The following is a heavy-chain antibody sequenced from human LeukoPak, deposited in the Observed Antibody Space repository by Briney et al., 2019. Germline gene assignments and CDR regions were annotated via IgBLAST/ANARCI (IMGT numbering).Heavy chain of an antibody. CDR1: GGSISSYY. Sequence: SETLSLTCTVSGGSISSYYWSWIRQPPGKGLEWIGYIYYSGSTYYNPSLKSRVTISVDTSKNQFSLKLSSVTAADTAVYYCARDRAPGSVNWFDPWGQGTLVTVSS. CDR2: IYYSGST. V-gene: IGHV4-59*01. CDR3: ARDRAPGSVNWFDP. J-gene: IGHJ5*02. D-gene: IGHD3-10*01.